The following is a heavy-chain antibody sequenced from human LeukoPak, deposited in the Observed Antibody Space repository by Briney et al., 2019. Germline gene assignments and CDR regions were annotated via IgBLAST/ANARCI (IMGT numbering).Heavy chain of an antibody. CDR1: GGSFSTTSYF. D-gene: IGHD4-11*01. Sequence: PSETLSVTCIVSGGSFSTTSYFWGWIRQPPGQGLEWIGTFYYTGTTYYNPSLKSRVSISEDTSKNRFSLNLTSLTAADTAIYYCTRAPYNSKYYITDWGRGTLVTVSS. J-gene: IGHJ4*02. V-gene: IGHV4-39*07. CDR3: TRAPYNSKYYITD. CDR2: FYYTGTT.